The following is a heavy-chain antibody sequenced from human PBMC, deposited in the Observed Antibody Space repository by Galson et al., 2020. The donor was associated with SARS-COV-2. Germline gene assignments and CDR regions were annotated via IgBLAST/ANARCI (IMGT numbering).Heavy chain of an antibody. J-gene: IGHJ2*01. Sequence: GESLKISCAASGFTFSDSTMPWVRPAPGKGLAWVSSIFGSGSYRYYADPVKGRFTISRDSAKSSLSLQMNSWGADDTAVYYRARDLGPAPMIKWYFDLWGRGALVTVSS. V-gene: IGHV3-21*01. CDR2: IFGSGSYR. D-gene: IGHD3-16*01. CDR3: ARDLGPAPMIKWYFDL. CDR1: GFTFSDST.